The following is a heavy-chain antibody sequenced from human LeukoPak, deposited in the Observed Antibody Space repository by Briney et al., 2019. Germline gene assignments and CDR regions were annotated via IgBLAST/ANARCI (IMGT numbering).Heavy chain of an antibody. J-gene: IGHJ4*02. CDR3: ARGIGQLGYFDY. D-gene: IGHD2-15*01. Sequence: GGSLRLSCAASGFTFSSYEMNWVRQAPGKGLEWVANIKQDGSEKYYVDSVKGRFTISRDNAKNSLYLQMNSLRAEDTAVYYCARGIGQLGYFDYWGQGTLVTVSS. CDR1: GFTFSSYE. CDR2: IKQDGSEK. V-gene: IGHV3-7*01.